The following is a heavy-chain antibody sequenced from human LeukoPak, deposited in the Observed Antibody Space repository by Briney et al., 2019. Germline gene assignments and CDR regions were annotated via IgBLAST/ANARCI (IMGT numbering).Heavy chain of an antibody. CDR1: GYTFTSYD. Sequence: ASVKVSCKASGYTFTSYDINWVRQATGQGLEWMGWMNSNSGNTGYAQKFQGRVTITKNTSISTAYMELSSLRFEDTAVYYCARGEYYYGSGVYYYMDVWGKGTTVTVSS. D-gene: IGHD3-10*01. CDR3: ARGEYYYGSGVYYYMDV. J-gene: IGHJ6*03. CDR2: MNSNSGNT. V-gene: IGHV1-8*02.